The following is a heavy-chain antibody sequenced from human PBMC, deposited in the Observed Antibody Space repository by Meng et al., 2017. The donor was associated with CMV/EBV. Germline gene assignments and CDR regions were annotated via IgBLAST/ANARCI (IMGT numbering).Heavy chain of an antibody. Sequence: GESLKISCAASGFSFSAYSMNWVRQAPGKGLEWVSAVSSSSIYIYHADSVKGRFTISRDNAKNSLYLQMNSLGAEDTAVYYCARGSSSGYHLQYTFDIWGQGTMVTVSS. CDR2: VSSSSIYI. CDR1: GFSFSAYS. D-gene: IGHD3-22*01. V-gene: IGHV3-21*01. J-gene: IGHJ3*02. CDR3: ARGSSSGYHLQYTFDI.